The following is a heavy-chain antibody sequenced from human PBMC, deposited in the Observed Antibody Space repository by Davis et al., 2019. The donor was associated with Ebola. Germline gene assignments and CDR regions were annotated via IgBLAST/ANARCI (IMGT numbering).Heavy chain of an antibody. J-gene: IGHJ4*02. V-gene: IGHV5-51*01. CDR2: IYAGDSDA. CDR3: ARQESLYGYIDH. Sequence: GESLKISCKGSGYSFTSYWIAWVRQMPGKGLEWIGIIYAGDSDARYSPSFEGQVTISVDRSFTTVYLQWRSLKASDTATYYCARQESLYGYIDHWGQGTLVTVSS. D-gene: IGHD5-18*01. CDR1: GYSFTSYW.